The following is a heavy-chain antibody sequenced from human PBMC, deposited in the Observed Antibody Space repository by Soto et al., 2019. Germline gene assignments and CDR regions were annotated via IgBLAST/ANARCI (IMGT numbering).Heavy chain of an antibody. CDR1: GYSFTSYW. V-gene: IGHV5-51*01. Sequence: GESLKISCKGSGYSFTSYWIGWVRQMPGKGLEWMGIIYPGDSDTRYSPSFQGQVTISADKSISTAYLQWSSLKASDTAMYYCARRGYSYGEMATTISLYFDYWGQGTLVTVSS. CDR2: IYPGDSDT. J-gene: IGHJ4*02. CDR3: ARRGYSYGEMATTISLYFDY. D-gene: IGHD5-18*01.